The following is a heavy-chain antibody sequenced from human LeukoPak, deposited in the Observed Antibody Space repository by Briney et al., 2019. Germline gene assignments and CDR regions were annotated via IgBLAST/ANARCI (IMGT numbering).Heavy chain of an antibody. CDR3: ASEYSTSSVYYYYMDV. Sequence: PSETLSLTCTVSGGSINSYYWSWIRQPAGKGLEWIGRLYTRGRTNYNPSLKSRVTMSVDTSKNQFSLRLSSVTAADTAVYYCASEYSTSSVYYYYMDVWGKGTTVTVSS. CDR2: LYTRGRT. V-gene: IGHV4-4*07. J-gene: IGHJ6*03. D-gene: IGHD6-6*01. CDR1: GGSINSYY.